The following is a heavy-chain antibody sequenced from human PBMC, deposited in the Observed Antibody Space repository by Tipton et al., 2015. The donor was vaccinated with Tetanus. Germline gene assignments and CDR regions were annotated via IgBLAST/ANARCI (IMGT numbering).Heavy chain of an antibody. CDR1: GDFITSTSYY. D-gene: IGHD2/OR15-2a*01. V-gene: IGHV4-39*01. CDR2: FYSGGSI. J-gene: IGHJ5*02. CDR3: ARHSSWFDP. Sequence: TLSLTCTVSGDFITSTSYYWGWIRQAPGKGLEWIGTFYSGGSIFYNPSFKSRATISVDTPKNQISLRLTSVASADTAVYYCARHSSWFDPWGQGTLVTVSS.